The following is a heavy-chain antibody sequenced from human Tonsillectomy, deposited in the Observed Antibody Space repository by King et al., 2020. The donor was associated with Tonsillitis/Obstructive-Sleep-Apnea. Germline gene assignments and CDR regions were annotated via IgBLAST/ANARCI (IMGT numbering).Heavy chain of an antibody. CDR3: ARGGQLTQFDY. V-gene: IGHV4-34*01. J-gene: IGHJ4*02. CDR2: INHSGST. Sequence: VQLQQWGAGLLKPSETLSLTCAVHGGSFSGYYWTWIRQSPGKGLEWIGEINHSGSTTYTPFLKSRVTISVDTSKNQFSLKLTSVTAADTAVYYCARGGQLTQFDYWGQGNLVTVSS. CDR1: GGSFSGYY. D-gene: IGHD2-2*01.